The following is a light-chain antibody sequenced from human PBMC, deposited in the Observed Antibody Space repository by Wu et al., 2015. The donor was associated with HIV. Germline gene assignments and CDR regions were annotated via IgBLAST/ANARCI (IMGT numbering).Light chain of an antibody. J-gene: IGKJ1*01. CDR3: HQYGPSPRM. CDR1: QNINNNH. V-gene: IGKV3-20*01. Sequence: EIGLTQSPDTLSLSPGERATLSCRASQNINNNHLSWYQHKAGQAPRLLIYGTSTRANGIPRQVPVAVDLGQTSVSPSLDWSLKTLQSYFCHQYGPSPRMFGPGTKVEIK. CDR2: GTS.